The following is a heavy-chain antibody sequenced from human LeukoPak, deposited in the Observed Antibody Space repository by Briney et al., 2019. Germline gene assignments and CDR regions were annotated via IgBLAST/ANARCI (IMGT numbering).Heavy chain of an antibody. CDR2: ISSSSYI. Sequence: KAGGSLRLSCAASGFKFSSYSMNWVRQAPGKGLEWVSSISSSSYIYYADSVKGRFTISRDNAKNTLYLQMNSLRAEDTAVYYCARSSGSYGPFDYWGQGTLVTVSS. D-gene: IGHD1-26*01. V-gene: IGHV3-21*01. J-gene: IGHJ4*02. CDR3: ARSSGSYGPFDY. CDR1: GFKFSSYS.